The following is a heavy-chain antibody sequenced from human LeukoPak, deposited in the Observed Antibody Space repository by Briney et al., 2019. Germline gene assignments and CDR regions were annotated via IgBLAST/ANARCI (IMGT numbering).Heavy chain of an antibody. J-gene: IGHJ4*02. CDR3: ARDPNPYSSTSGYFDF. CDR2: ILPIFGTA. V-gene: IGHV1-69*13. D-gene: IGHD6-6*01. Sequence: SVKVSCKASGGTLRNYGFNWVRQAPGQGLEWMGGILPIFGTANYAQKFQGRVTITADESTSTASLDLSSLTSEDTAVYYCARDPNPYSSTSGYFDFWGQGTLVTVSS. CDR1: GGTLRNYG.